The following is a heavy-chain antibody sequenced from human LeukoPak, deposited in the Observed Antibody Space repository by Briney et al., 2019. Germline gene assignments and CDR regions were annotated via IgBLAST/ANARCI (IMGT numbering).Heavy chain of an antibody. Sequence: PGGSLRLSCTTSGFTFSNYAMSWVRQAPGKGLEWVSTMSGSTGSTYYADSVKGRFTISRDNSKNTLYLQMNSLRAEDTAVYYCAKVGIAAAGINWFDPWAREPWSPSPQ. D-gene: IGHD6-13*01. CDR1: GFTFSNYA. CDR2: MSGSTGST. CDR3: AKVGIAAAGINWFDP. J-gene: IGHJ5*02. V-gene: IGHV3-23*01.